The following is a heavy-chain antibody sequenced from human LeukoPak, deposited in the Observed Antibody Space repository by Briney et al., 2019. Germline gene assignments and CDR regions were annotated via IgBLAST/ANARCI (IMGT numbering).Heavy chain of an antibody. Sequence: ASVKVSCKASGYTFTSYGISWVRQAPGQGLEWMGWISAYNGNTNYAQKIQGRVTMTTDTSTSTAYMEVRSLRSGDTAVYYCASGLRYSAYGTYFDYWGQGTLVTVSS. CDR3: ASGLRYSAYGTYFDY. CDR2: ISAYNGNT. CDR1: GYTFTSYG. D-gene: IGHD5-12*01. V-gene: IGHV1-18*01. J-gene: IGHJ4*02.